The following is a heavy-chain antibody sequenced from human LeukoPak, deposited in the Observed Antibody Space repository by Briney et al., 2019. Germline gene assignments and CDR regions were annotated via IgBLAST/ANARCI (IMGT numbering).Heavy chain of an antibody. Sequence: SVKVSCKASGGTFSSYAISWVRQAPGQGLEWMGGIIPIFGTANYAQKFQGRVTITADESTSTAYMELSSLRSEDTAVYYCARELNYGGSSGFDYWGQGTLVTVSS. V-gene: IGHV1-69*13. CDR1: GGTFSSYA. CDR2: IIPIFGTA. CDR3: ARELNYGGSSGFDY. J-gene: IGHJ4*02. D-gene: IGHD4-23*01.